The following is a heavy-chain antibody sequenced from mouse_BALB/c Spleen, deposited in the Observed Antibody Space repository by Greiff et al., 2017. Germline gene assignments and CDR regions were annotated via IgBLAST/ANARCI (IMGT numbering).Heavy chain of an antibody. CDR3: ARDRPIYYGNYDAMDY. J-gene: IGHJ4*01. D-gene: IGHD2-1*01. V-gene: IGHV5-12-1*01. Sequence: EVQGVESGGGLVKPGGSLKLSCAASGFAFSSYDMSWVRQTPEKRLEWVAYISSGGGSTYYPDTVKGRFTISRDNAKNTLYLQMSSLKSEDTAMYYCARDRPIYYGNYDAMDYWGQGTSVTVSS. CDR2: ISSGGGST. CDR1: GFAFSSYD.